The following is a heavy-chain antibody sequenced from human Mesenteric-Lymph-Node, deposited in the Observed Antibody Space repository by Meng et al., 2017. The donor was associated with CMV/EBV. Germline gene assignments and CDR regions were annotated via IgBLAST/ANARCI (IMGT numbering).Heavy chain of an antibody. D-gene: IGHD1-26*01. V-gene: IGHV1-69*05. CDR3: ARRLHSGSYGYYFDY. CDR2: IIPIFGTA. J-gene: IGHJ4*02. CDR1: GGTFSSYA. Sequence: SVKVSCKASGGTFSSYAISWVRQAPGQGLEWMGGIIPIFGTANYAQKFQGRVTITTDESTSTAYMELSSLRSEDTAVYYCARRLHSGSYGYYFDYWGQGTLVTVSS.